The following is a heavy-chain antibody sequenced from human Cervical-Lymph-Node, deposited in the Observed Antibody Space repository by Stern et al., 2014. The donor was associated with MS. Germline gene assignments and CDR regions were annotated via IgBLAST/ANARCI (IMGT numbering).Heavy chain of an antibody. Sequence: VQLVESGAVVKKPGESLKISCRASGYRFPINWIGWVRQMPGKGLEWLGIIYPGTSDPRYSPAFQGQVTISADNSISTAYLQWSRLKASDTARYYCAIQSAWQQLAQPFDYWGQGTLVTVSS. CDR2: IYPGTSDP. J-gene: IGHJ4*02. CDR1: GYRFPINW. D-gene: IGHD6-13*01. CDR3: AIQSAWQQLAQPFDY. V-gene: IGHV5-51*01.